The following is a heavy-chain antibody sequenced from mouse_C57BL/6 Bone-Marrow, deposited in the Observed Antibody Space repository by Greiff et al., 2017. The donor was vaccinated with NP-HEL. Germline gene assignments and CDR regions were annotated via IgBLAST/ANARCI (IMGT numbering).Heavy chain of an antibody. Sequence: EVKLMESGEGLVKPGGSLKLSCAASGFTFSSYAMSWVRQTPEKRLEWVAYISSGGDYIYYADTVKGRFTISRDNARNTLYLQMSSLKSEDTAMYYCTREGGREDYYAMDYWGQGTSVTVSS. J-gene: IGHJ4*01. V-gene: IGHV5-9-1*02. CDR1: GFTFSSYA. CDR2: ISSGGDYI. CDR3: TREGGREDYYAMDY.